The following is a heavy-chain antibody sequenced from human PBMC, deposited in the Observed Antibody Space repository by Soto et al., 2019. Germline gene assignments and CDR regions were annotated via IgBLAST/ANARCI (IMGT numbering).Heavy chain of an antibody. V-gene: IGHV1-2*02. J-gene: IGHJ4*02. Sequence: RASVKVSCKASGYTFTGYYMHWVRQAPGQGLEWMGWINPNSGGTNYAQKFQGRVTMTRDTSISTAYMELSRLRSDDTAVYYCARVRYYDILTGYYSGLIYWGQGTLVTVSS. CDR2: INPNSGGT. CDR3: ARVRYYDILTGYYSGLIY. D-gene: IGHD3-9*01. CDR1: GYTFTGYY.